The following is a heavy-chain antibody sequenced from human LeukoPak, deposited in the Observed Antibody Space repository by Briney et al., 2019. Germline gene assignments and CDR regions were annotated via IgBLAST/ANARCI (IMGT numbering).Heavy chain of an antibody. J-gene: IGHJ5*02. CDR3: ARGVRFYCSSTSCYPGWFDP. V-gene: IGHV1-8*01. CDR1: GYTFTSYD. CDR2: MSPNSGNT. Sequence: ASVTVSCKASGYTFTSYDINWVRQATGQGLEWMGWMSPNSGNTGYAQKFQGRVTMTRNTSISTAYMELSSLRSEDTAVYYCARGVRFYCSSTSCYPGWFDPWGQGTLVTVSS. D-gene: IGHD2-2*01.